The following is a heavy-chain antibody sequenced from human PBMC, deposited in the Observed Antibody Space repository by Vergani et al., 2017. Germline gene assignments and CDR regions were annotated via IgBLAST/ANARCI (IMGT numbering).Heavy chain of an antibody. CDR2: IYYSGST. D-gene: IGHD4-17*01. J-gene: IGHJ4*02. V-gene: IGHV4-31*03. CDR3: AGNLHDYGDYLPGLD. Sequence: QVQLQESGPGLVKPSQTLSLTCTVSGGSISSGGYYWSWIRQHPGKGLEWFGYIYYSGSTYYNPSLKSRVTISVDTSKNQFSLKLSSVTAADTAVYYCAGNLHDYGDYLPGLDWGQGTLVTGSS. CDR1: GGSISSGGYY.